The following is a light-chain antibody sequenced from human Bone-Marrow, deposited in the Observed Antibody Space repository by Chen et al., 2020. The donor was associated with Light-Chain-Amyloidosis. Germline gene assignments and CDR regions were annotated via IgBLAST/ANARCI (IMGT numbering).Light chain of an antibody. Sequence: QSVLTQPPSASGTPGQRVTISCSGGSSNIGSNYVYWYQQLPGTAPQLLIYKNNQRPSGVPDRFSGSKSGTSASLAISGVRSEDEADYYCQVWDRSSDRPVFGGGTKLTVL. V-gene: IGLV1-47*01. CDR2: KNN. CDR3: QVWDRSSDRPV. CDR1: SSNIGSNY. J-gene: IGLJ3*02.